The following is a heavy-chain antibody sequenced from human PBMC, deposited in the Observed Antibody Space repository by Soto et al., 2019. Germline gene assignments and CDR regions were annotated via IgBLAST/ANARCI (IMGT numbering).Heavy chain of an antibody. CDR1: GGTFSSYA. Sequence: SVKVSCKASGGTFSSYAISWVRQAPGQGLEWMGGIIPIFGTANYAQKFQGRVTITADKSTSTAYMELSSLRSEDTAVYYCAGGTSVVTNYYYYGMDVWGQGTTVTVSS. CDR3: AGGTSVVTNYYYYGMDV. D-gene: IGHD4-17*01. J-gene: IGHJ6*02. V-gene: IGHV1-69*06. CDR2: IIPIFGTA.